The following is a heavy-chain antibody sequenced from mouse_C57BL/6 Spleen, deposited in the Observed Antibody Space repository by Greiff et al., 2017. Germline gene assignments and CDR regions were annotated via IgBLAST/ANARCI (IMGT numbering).Heavy chain of an antibody. CDR3: AMHYYGSSYEGFAY. Sequence: QVQLKQPGAELVKPGASVKVSCKASGYTFTSYWMHWVKQRPGQGLEWIGRIHPSDSDTNYNQKFKGKATLTVDKSSSTAYMQLSSLTSEDSAVYYCAMHYYGSSYEGFAYWGQGTLVTVSA. CDR2: IHPSDSDT. V-gene: IGHV1-74*01. CDR1: GYTFTSYW. D-gene: IGHD1-1*01. J-gene: IGHJ3*01.